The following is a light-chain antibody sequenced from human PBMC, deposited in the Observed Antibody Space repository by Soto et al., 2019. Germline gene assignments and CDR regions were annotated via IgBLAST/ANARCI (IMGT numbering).Light chain of an antibody. V-gene: IGKV3-15*01. Sequence: EIVMTQSPATLSVSPGERATLSCRASQSVSSNLAWYEQKRGQAPRLLIYHASTRATGIAARFSGSGSGTEFTLTISSLQSEAFAVYYCQQYNKWPLTFRGGPKVDI. CDR1: QSVSSN. CDR3: QQYNKWPLT. CDR2: HAS. J-gene: IGKJ4*01.